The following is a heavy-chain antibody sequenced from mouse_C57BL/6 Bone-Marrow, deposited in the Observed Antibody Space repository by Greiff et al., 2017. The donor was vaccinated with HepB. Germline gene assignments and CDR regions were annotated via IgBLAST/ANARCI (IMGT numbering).Heavy chain of an antibody. D-gene: IGHD1-1*01. CDR2: IDPEDGDT. J-gene: IGHJ3*01. V-gene: IGHV14-1*01. CDR3: TTDLYYGSSYSWFAY. CDR1: GFNIKDYY. Sequence: VQLKESGAELVRPGASVKLSCTASGFNIKDYYMHWVKQRPEQGLEWIGRIDPEDGDTEYAPKFQGKATMTADTSSNTAYLQLSSLTSEDTAVYYCTTDLYYGSSYSWFAYWGQGTLVTVSA.